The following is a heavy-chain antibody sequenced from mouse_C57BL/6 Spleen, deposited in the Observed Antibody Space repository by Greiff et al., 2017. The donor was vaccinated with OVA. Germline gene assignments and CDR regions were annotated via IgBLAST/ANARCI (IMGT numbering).Heavy chain of an antibody. J-gene: IGHJ4*01. D-gene: IGHD2-4*01. CDR2: IWSGGST. CDR1: GFSLTSYG. CDR3: AKNYYDYDYAMDY. Sequence: VQLVESGPGLVQPSQSLSITCTVSGFSLTSYGVHWVRQPPGKGLEWLGVIWSGGSTDYNAAFISRLSISKDNSKSQVFFKMNSLQADDTAIYYCAKNYYDYDYAMDYWGQGTSVTVSS. V-gene: IGHV2-4*01.